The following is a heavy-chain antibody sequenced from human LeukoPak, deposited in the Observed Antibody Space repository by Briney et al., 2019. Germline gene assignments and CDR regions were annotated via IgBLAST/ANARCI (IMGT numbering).Heavy chain of an antibody. CDR3: ARDPPARYYDSSGYYLTSYFDY. V-gene: IGHV3-30-3*01. CDR1: GFTFSSYA. D-gene: IGHD3-22*01. J-gene: IGHJ4*02. CDR2: ISYDGSNK. Sequence: PGGSLRLSCAASGFTFSSYAMHWVRQAPGKGLEWVAVISYDGSNKYYADSVKGRFTISRDNSKNTLYLQMSSLRAEDTAVYYCARDPPARYYDSSGYYLTSYFDYWGQGTLVTVSS.